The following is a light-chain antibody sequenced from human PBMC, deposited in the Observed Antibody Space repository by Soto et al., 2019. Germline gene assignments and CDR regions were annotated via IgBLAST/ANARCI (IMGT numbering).Light chain of an antibody. Sequence: DIQMTQSPSTLSASVGDRVTITCRASQSISGSLAWYQQKPGKAPKLLIYEASNLKSGVPSRFSASGPGTEYTPAISSQQPDDSASYYGQQYNGYWTFGQGTRVEIK. CDR2: EAS. J-gene: IGKJ1*01. V-gene: IGKV1-5*03. CDR3: QQYNGYWT. CDR1: QSISGS.